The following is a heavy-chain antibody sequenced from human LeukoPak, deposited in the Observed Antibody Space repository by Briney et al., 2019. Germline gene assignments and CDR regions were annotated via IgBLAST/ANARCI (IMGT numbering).Heavy chain of an antibody. V-gene: IGHV3-7*04. J-gene: IGHJ6*01. CDR3: ARIRTDILTACYSDYWIDV. CDR2: IKQDGSEK. Sequence: GGSLRLSCAASGFTFSDYWMSWVRRAPGKGLVWLANIKQDGSEKYYADSVKGRFTISRDNAKNTMSLQMNRLRAEDTAVYYFARIRTDILTACYSDYWIDVWGEGTTVTVSS. D-gene: IGHD3-9*01. CDR1: GFTFSDYW.